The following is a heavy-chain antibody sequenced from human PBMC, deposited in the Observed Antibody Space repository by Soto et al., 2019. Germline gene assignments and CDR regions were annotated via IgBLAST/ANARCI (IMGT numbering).Heavy chain of an antibody. Sequence: GSVKVSCKASGYTFTGYPMHWVRHAPGQRLEWMGWINAGNGNTKYSQKFQGRVTITRDTSASTAYMELSSLRSEDTAVYYCAYDSSGYYDYWGQGTLVTVSS. CDR3: AYDSSGYYDY. D-gene: IGHD3-22*01. CDR2: INAGNGNT. V-gene: IGHV1-3*01. J-gene: IGHJ4*02. CDR1: GYTFTGYP.